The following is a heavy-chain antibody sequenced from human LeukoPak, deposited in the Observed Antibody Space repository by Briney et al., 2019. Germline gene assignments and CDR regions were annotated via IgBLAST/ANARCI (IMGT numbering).Heavy chain of an antibody. J-gene: IGHJ4*02. CDR1: GGSISSSSYY. V-gene: IGHV4-39*01. CDR3: ARNYGGNVFDS. CDR2: IYYSGST. Sequence: SETLSPTCTVSGGSISSSSYYWGWIRQPPGKGLEWIGSIYYSGSTYYNPSLKSRVTISVDTSKNQFSLKLSSVTAADTAVYYCARNYGGNVFDSWGQGTLVTVSS. D-gene: IGHD4-23*01.